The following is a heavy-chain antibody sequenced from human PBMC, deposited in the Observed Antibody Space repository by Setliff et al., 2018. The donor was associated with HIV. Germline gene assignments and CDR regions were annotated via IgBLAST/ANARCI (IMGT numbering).Heavy chain of an antibody. CDR3: ARNPCSGGSCPDAFDI. CDR1: GGSISSYY. D-gene: IGHD2-15*01. Sequence: SETLSLTCTVSGGSISSYYWSWIRQPAGKGLEWIGHIYTSGSTNYNPSLKSRVTISVDTSKNQFSLKLSSVTAADTAVYYCARNPCSGGSCPDAFDIWGQGTMVT. J-gene: IGHJ3*02. V-gene: IGHV4-4*07. CDR2: IYTSGST.